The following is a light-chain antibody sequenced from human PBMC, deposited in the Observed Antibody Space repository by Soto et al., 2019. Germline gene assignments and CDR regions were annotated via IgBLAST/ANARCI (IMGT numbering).Light chain of an antibody. J-gene: IGKJ5*01. CDR2: GAF. Sequence: AIEMTQSPSSLSASVGDRVTITCRASQVIRNDLGWYQQKPGKAPKLLIYGAFRLQSGVPSRFGVSGSGTDFTLTISSLQPEDFATYYCLQDNNYPITFGQGTRLEIK. CDR3: LQDNNYPIT. CDR1: QVIRND. V-gene: IGKV1-6*01.